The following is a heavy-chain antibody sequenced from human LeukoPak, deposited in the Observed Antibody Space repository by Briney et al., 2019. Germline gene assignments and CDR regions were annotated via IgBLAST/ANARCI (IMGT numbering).Heavy chain of an antibody. J-gene: IGHJ4*02. CDR3: ATGIDRRSRIQLWY. Sequence: GASVKVSCKVSGYTLTELSMHWVRQAPGKGLEWMGGFDPEDGETIYAQKFQGRVTMTEDTSTDTAYMELSSLRSEDTAVYYCATGIDRRSRIQLWYWGQGTLVTVSS. V-gene: IGHV1-24*01. CDR1: GYTLTELS. D-gene: IGHD5-18*01. CDR2: FDPEDGET.